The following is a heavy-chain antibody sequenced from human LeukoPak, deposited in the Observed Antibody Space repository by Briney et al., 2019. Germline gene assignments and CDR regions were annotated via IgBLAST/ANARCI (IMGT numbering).Heavy chain of an antibody. CDR3: ARFGTRCSSTSCCRNDAFDI. Sequence: GGSLRLSCAASGFTFSSYGMHWVRQAPGKGLEWVAVIWYDGSNKYYADSVKGRFTISRDNSKNTLYLQMNSLRAEDTAVYYCARFGTRCSSTSCCRNDAFDIWGQGTMVTVSS. CDR2: IWYDGSNK. J-gene: IGHJ3*02. D-gene: IGHD2-2*01. CDR1: GFTFSSYG. V-gene: IGHV3-33*01.